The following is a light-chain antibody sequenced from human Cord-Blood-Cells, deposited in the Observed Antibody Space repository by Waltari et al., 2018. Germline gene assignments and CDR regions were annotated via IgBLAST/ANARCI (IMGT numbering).Light chain of an antibody. CDR3: SSYTSSSTLV. V-gene: IGLV2-14*01. J-gene: IGLJ1*01. CDR2: DVS. CDR1: SSAVGGYNS. Sequence: QSALTQPASVSGSPGQPLTISCTGTSSAVGGYNSVSWYQQHPGKAPKLMIYDVSKRPSGVSNRFSGSKSGNTASLTISGLQAEDEADYYCSSYTSSSTLVFGTGTKVTVL.